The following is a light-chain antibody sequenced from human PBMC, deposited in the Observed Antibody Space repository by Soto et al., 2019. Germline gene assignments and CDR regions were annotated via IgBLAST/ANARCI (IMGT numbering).Light chain of an antibody. CDR3: QQTYSSPYT. V-gene: IGKV1-39*01. J-gene: IGKJ2*01. Sequence: DIQLTQSPSSLSASVGDRLTITCRASQSISAYLSWYQQNPGKAPKLLMYAASNLQSGVPSRFSGSGSGTDFTLTISSLQPEDFATYFCQQTYSSPYTFGQGTKVEIK. CDR2: AAS. CDR1: QSISAY.